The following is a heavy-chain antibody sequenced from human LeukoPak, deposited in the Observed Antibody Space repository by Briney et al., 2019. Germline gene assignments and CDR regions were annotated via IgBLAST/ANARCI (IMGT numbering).Heavy chain of an antibody. Sequence: SVKVSCKASGGTFSIYSISWVRQAPGQGLEWMGGIIPIFGTANYAQKFQGRVTITTDESTSTAYMELSSLRSEDTAVYYCATHTLFTRNFDYWGQGTLVTVSS. CDR2: IIPIFGTA. D-gene: IGHD2-21*01. V-gene: IGHV1-69*05. CDR1: GGTFSIYS. CDR3: ATHTLFTRNFDY. J-gene: IGHJ4*02.